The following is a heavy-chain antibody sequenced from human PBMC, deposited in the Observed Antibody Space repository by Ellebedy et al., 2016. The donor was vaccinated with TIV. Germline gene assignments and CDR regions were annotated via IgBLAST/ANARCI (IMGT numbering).Heavy chain of an antibody. J-gene: IGHJ6*02. Sequence: GESLKISXKASGYSFTSYWISWVRQMPGKGLEWMGRIDPSDYYIYYSPSFHGHVTISADKSIGTAYLQWSSLKASDTAMYYCARRQFCRSSSCYQGHYGRDVWGQGTTVTVSS. V-gene: IGHV5-10-1*01. CDR3: ARRQFCRSSSCYQGHYGRDV. CDR2: IDPSDYYI. CDR1: GYSFTSYW. D-gene: IGHD2-2*01.